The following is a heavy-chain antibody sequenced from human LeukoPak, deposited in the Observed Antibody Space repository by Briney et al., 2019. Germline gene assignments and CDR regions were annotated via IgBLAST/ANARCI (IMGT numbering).Heavy chain of an antibody. V-gene: IGHV1-24*01. CDR1: GYTLTELS. D-gene: IGHD5-12*01. CDR2: FDPEDGET. Sequence: HWASVKVSCKVSGYTLTELSMHWVRQAPGKGLEWMGGFDPEDGETIYAQKFQGRVTMTEGTSTDTAYMELSSLRSEDTAVYYCATSWVATRFDYWGQGTLVTVSS. J-gene: IGHJ4*02. CDR3: ATSWVATRFDY.